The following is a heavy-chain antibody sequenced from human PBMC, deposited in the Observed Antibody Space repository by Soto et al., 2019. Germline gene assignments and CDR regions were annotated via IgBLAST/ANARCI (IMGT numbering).Heavy chain of an antibody. V-gene: IGHV4-39*01. J-gene: IGHJ4*02. CDR3: ASKIAVPRTFDY. CDR2: IYSSGST. D-gene: IGHD6-19*01. CDR1: GGSVRSSSYY. Sequence: QLQLQESGPGLVKPSETLSLTCTVYGGSVRSSSYYWGGIRQPPGQGLEWFGIIYSSGSTSYNPSLNSRVTLSVDTPKTQFSLKLSSVTAADTAVYYCASKIAVPRTFDYCCQGTLVTVSS.